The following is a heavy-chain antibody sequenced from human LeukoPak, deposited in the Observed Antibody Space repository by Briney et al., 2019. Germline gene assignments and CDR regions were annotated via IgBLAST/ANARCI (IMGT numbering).Heavy chain of an antibody. CDR3: ARENIVGATIDY. V-gene: IGHV4-61*02. CDR1: GGSISSGSYY. J-gene: IGHJ4*02. CDR2: IYTSGST. D-gene: IGHD1-26*01. Sequence: PSETLSLTCTVSGGSISSGSYYWSWIRQPAGKGLEWIGRIYTSGSTNYNPSLKSRVTISVDTSKNQFSLKLSSVTAADTAVYYCARENIVGATIDYWGQGTLVTVSS.